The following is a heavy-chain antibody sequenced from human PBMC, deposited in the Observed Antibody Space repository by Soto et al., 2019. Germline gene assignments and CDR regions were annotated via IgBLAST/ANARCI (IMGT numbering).Heavy chain of an antibody. V-gene: IGHV3-74*01. Sequence: GGSLRLSCGASGFSVKRYWMHWVRQAPGKGLVWLSRFGGDENYTDYADSVRGRFTISRDIAKNTIYLQMNSLRAEDTAVYYCGKGKELGVVRYGLDAWGQGTTVTIAS. CDR1: GFSVKRYW. D-gene: IGHD3-3*01. CDR3: GKGKELGVVRYGLDA. CDR2: FGGDENYT. J-gene: IGHJ6*02.